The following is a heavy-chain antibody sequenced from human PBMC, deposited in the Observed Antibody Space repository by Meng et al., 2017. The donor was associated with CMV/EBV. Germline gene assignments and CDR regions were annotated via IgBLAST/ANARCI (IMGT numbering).Heavy chain of an antibody. CDR1: GFTFSSYA. V-gene: IGHV3-30-3*01. CDR3: ARDLNGNDVRGAFDI. D-gene: IGHD1-20*01. Sequence: GESLKISCAASGFTFSSYAMHWVRQAPGKGLEWVAVISYDGSNKYYADSVKGRFTISRDNSKNTLYLQMNSLRAEDTAVYYCARDLNGNDVRGAFDIWGQGTMVTVSS. CDR2: ISYDGSNK. J-gene: IGHJ3*02.